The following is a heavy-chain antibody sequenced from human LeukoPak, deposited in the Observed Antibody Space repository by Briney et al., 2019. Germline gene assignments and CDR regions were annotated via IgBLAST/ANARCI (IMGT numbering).Heavy chain of an antibody. D-gene: IGHD2-2*01. V-gene: IGHV3-49*04. J-gene: IGHJ4*02. CDR2: IRSKAYGGTT. CDR3: TRAPIYCSSTSCYSYYFDY. Sequence: GGSLRLSCTASGFTFGDYAMSWVRQAPGKGLEWVGFIRSKAYGGTTEYAASVKGRFTISRDDSKSIAYLQMNSLKTEDTAVDYCTRAPIYCSSTSCYSYYFDYWGQGTLVTVSS. CDR1: GFTFGDYA.